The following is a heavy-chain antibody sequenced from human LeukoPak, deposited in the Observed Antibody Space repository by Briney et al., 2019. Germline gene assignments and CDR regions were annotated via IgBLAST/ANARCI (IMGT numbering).Heavy chain of an antibody. J-gene: IGHJ5*02. Sequence: PGGSLRLSCAASGFTFSSYGMHWVRQAPGKGLEWVAVIWYDGSNKYYADSVKGRFTISRDNSKNTLYLQMNSLRAEDTAVYYCTRLRGESPRSFDPWGQGTLVTVSS. CDR1: GFTFSSYG. D-gene: IGHD3-10*01. CDR3: TRLRGESPRSFDP. V-gene: IGHV3-33*01. CDR2: IWYDGSNK.